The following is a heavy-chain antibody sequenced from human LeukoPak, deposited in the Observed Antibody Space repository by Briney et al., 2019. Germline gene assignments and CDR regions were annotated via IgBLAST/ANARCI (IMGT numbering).Heavy chain of an antibody. V-gene: IGHV3-9*01. CDR1: GFTFDDYA. D-gene: IGHD1-1*01. J-gene: IGHJ4*02. Sequence: GGSLRLSCAASGFTFDDYAMHWVRHAPGKGLEWVSGISWNSGSIGYADSVKDRFTISRDNAENSLYLQLNSLRPDDTALYYCAKGITKTAGTAFAHWGQGTLVTVSS. CDR3: AKGITKTAGTAFAH. CDR2: ISWNSGSI.